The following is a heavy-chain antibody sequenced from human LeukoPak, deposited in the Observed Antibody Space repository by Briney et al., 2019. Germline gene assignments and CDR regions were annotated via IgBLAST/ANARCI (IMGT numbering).Heavy chain of an antibody. CDR2: ISGSGGNT. V-gene: IGHV3-23*01. Sequence: GGSLRLSCAASGFTISSYAMSWVRQAPGQGLEWVSTISGSGGNTYYADSAKGRFTISRDNSKNRVYLQMNSLRAEDTAVYYCARRGDRSGYDFDYWGQGTLVTVSS. CDR1: GFTISSYA. D-gene: IGHD3-22*01. CDR3: ARRGDRSGYDFDY. J-gene: IGHJ4*02.